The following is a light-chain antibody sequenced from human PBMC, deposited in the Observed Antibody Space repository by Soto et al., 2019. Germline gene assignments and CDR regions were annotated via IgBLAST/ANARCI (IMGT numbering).Light chain of an antibody. CDR3: QQYGNSPRT. J-gene: IGKJ1*01. V-gene: IGKV3-20*01. CDR2: ASS. Sequence: EIVLTQSPGTLSXSPGERXTLXXXXXQSFXXAHLAWYQQKPGQSPRLLLYASSRRVTGIPDRFSGSASGTEFTLTISRLEPEDFAVYYCQQYGNSPRTFGQGTKVEIK. CDR1: QSFXXAH.